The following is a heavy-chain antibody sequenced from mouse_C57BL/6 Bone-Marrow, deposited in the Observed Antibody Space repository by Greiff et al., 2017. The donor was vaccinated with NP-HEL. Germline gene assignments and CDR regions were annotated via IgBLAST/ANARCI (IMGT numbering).Heavy chain of an antibody. CDR2: IWSGGST. D-gene: IGHD2-12*01. Sequence: QVHVKQSGPGLVQPSQSLSITCTVSGFSLTSYGVHWVRQSPGKGLEWLGVIWSGGSTDYNAAFISRLSISKDNSKSQVFFKMNSLQADDTAIYYGARKSPIYDRNGAMDYWGQGTSVTVSS. V-gene: IGHV2-2*01. J-gene: IGHJ4*01. CDR1: GFSLTSYG. CDR3: ARKSPIYDRNGAMDY.